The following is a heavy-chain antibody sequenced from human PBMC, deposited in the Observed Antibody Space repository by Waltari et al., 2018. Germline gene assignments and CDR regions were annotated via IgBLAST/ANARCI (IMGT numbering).Heavy chain of an antibody. CDR2: IIGNGDSI. J-gene: IGHJ6*01. D-gene: IGHD5-12*01. CDR1: GFSFSSYA. CDR3: ARDSIYSGFYSYNYGMDV. Sequence: EVQLVESGGGLVQPGGSLRLSCTASGFSFSSYAMHWVRQAPGKGLEYFSAIIGNGDSIYYADSVKGRFTISRDNSKNMLYLQMGSLRAEDMALYYCARDSIYSGFYSYNYGMDVWGQGTTVTVSS. V-gene: IGHV3-64*07.